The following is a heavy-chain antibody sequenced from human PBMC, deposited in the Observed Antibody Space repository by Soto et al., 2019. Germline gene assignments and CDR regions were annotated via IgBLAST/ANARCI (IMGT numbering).Heavy chain of an antibody. Sequence: PSETLSLTCTVSGGSISSYYWSWIRQPPGKGLEWIGYIYYSGSTNYNLSLKSRVTISVDTSKNQFSLKLSSVTAADTAVYYCASPLIAAAGTAHGMDVWGQGTTVTVSS. J-gene: IGHJ6*02. V-gene: IGHV4-59*12. CDR3: ASPLIAAAGTAHGMDV. CDR2: IYYSGST. D-gene: IGHD6-13*01. CDR1: GGSISSYY.